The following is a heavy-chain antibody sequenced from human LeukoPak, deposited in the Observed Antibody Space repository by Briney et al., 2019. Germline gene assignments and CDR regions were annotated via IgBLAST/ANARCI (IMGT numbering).Heavy chain of an antibody. J-gene: IGHJ4*02. V-gene: IGHV3-23*01. CDR3: ARTTGCSSTSCYVNF. CDR1: GFTFSSYA. CDR2: ISGSGDST. Sequence: PGGSLRLSCAASGFTFSSYAMSWVRQAPGEGLEWVSGISGSGDSTYYADSVKGRFTISRDNSKNTLYLQMTSLRADDTAVYYCARTTGCSSTSCYVNFWGQGTLVTVSS. D-gene: IGHD2-2*01.